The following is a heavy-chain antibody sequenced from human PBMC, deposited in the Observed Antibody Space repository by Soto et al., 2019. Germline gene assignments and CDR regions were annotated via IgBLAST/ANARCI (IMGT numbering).Heavy chain of an antibody. CDR2: IYSGGST. J-gene: IGHJ5*02. CDR3: AAPWVFAAAAGFDP. Sequence: PGGSLRLSCAASGFTVGSNYMSWVRQAPGKGLEWVSVIYSGGSTYYADSVKGRFTISRDNSKNTLYLQMNSLRAEDMAVYYCAAPWVFAAAAGFDPWGQGTLVTVSS. CDR1: GFTVGSNY. V-gene: IGHV3-53*01. D-gene: IGHD6-13*01.